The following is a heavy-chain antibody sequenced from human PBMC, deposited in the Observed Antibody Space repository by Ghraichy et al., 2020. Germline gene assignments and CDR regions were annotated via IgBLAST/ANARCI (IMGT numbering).Heavy chain of an antibody. Sequence: LSLPCAASEFTPTTYWMNWVRQAPGKGLEWVAIIDQDGSEKVYVDSVRGRFTISRDNAKKSLYLQMNSLRDEDTAIYFCAAGSGWLSDSWGRGTLVTVSS. CDR3: AAGSGWLSDS. V-gene: IGHV3-7*03. D-gene: IGHD6-19*01. J-gene: IGHJ4*02. CDR2: IDQDGSEK. CDR1: EFTPTTYW.